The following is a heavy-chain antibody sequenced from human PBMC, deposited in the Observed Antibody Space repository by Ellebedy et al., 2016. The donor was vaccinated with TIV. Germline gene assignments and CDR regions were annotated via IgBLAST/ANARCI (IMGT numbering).Heavy chain of an antibody. V-gene: IGHV4-4*07. CDR1: GGSVRSYH. Sequence: MPSETLSLTCTVSGGSVRSYHWSWIRQTAGKGLEWLGRIHASGGTMLNPSLDSRVTMSLDTSNNRFSLDLRSATAADTAVYYCARDMNPVRDSSGYFDYWGQGTLVTVSS. CDR2: IHASGGT. D-gene: IGHD3-22*01. J-gene: IGHJ4*02. CDR3: ARDMNPVRDSSGYFDY.